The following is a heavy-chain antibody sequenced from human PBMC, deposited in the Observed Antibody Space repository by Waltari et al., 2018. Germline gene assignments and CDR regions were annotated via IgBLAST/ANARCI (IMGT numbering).Heavy chain of an antibody. J-gene: IGHJ4*02. CDR1: GHSVSSNSAP. CDR3: AREGRGATPDY. D-gene: IGHD1-26*01. V-gene: IGHV6-1*01. Sequence: QVQLQQSGPGLVQPSQTLPLTCATSGHSVSSNSAPSHWLRQSPSRGLEWLGRTYYRSKWYNDYAVSVKSRITINPDTSKNQFSLQLNSVTPEDTAVYYCAREGRGATPDYWGQGTLVTVSS. CDR2: TYYRSKWYN.